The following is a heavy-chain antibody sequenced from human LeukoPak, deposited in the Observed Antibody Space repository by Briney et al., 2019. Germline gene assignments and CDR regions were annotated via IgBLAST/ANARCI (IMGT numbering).Heavy chain of an antibody. CDR1: GFTFSSYG. J-gene: IGHJ4*02. Sequence: GGSLRLSCAASGFTFSSYGMHWVRQAPGKGLEWVAVISYDGSNKYYADSVKGRFTISRNNSKNTLYLQMNSLRAEDTAVYYCANGIRHKSGWLADYWGKGTLVTVSS. V-gene: IGHV3-30*18. D-gene: IGHD6-19*01. CDR3: ANGIRHKSGWLADY. CDR2: ISYDGSNK.